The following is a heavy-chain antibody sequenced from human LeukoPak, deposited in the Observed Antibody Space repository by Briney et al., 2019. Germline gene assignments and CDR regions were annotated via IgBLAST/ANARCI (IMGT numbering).Heavy chain of an antibody. CDR3: AKEKGSGSYLVFDY. D-gene: IGHD3-10*01. CDR2: ISWNSGSI. CDR1: GFTFDDYA. Sequence: GGSLRLSCAASGFTFDDYAMHWVRQAPGKGLEWVSGISWNSGSIGYADSVKGRFTISRDNAKNSLYLQMNSLRAEDTALYYCAKEKGSGSYLVFDYWGQGTLVTVSS. V-gene: IGHV3-9*01. J-gene: IGHJ4*02.